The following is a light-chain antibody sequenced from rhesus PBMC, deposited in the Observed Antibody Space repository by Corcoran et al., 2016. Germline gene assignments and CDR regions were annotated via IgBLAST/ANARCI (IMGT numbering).Light chain of an antibody. V-gene: IGKV1-18*01. CDR3: QHGYGTPFT. J-gene: IGKJ3*01. CDR1: QGISSW. CDR2: KAS. Sequence: DIQMTQSPSSLSASVGDRVTITCQASQGISSWLAWYQQKPGKAPKLLIYKASTLQSGVPSRFSGSGSGTDYTFTISSLQPEVVATYYCQHGYGTPFTFGPGTKLDI.